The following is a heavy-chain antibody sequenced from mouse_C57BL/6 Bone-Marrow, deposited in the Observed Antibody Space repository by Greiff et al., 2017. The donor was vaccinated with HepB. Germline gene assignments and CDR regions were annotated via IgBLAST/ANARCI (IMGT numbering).Heavy chain of an antibody. V-gene: IGHV1-59*01. D-gene: IGHD2-4*01. CDR3: ASPYDYDGDYYAMDY. J-gene: IGHJ4*01. CDR1: GYTFTSYW. CDR2: IDPSDSYT. Sequence: QVQLQQPGAELVRPGTSVKLSCKASGYTFTSYWMHWVKQRPGQGLEWIGVIDPSDSYTNYNQKFKGKATLTVDTSSSTAYMQLSSLTSADSAVYYCASPYDYDGDYYAMDYWGQGTSVTVSS.